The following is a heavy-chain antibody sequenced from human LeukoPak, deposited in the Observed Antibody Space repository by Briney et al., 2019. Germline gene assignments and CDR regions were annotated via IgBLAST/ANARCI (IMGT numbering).Heavy chain of an antibody. D-gene: IGHD5-18*01. J-gene: IGHJ3*01. Sequence: SETLSLTCAVYGVSFSGYYWGWIRQPPGKGLEWIGEINHSGSTNYNPSLKSRVTISVDTSKNQFSLKLSSVTAADTAVYYIARVNRGYSYVVDVFDFWGQGTMVTVSS. CDR1: GVSFSGYY. V-gene: IGHV4-34*01. CDR3: ARVNRGYSYVVDVFDF. CDR2: INHSGST.